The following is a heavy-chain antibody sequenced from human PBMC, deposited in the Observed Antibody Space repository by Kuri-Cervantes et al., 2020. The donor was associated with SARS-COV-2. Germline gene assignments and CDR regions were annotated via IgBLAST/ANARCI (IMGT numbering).Heavy chain of an antibody. V-gene: IGHV4-59*01. D-gene: IGHD3-3*01. CDR2: IYYSGST. J-gene: IGHJ6*02. CDR1: GGSISSYY. CDR3: ARIGSYDFWSGYPSRPQYYYYYGMDV. Sequence: SETLSFTCTVSGGSISSYYWSWIRQPPGKGLEWIGYIYYSGSTNYNPSLKSRVTISVDTSKNQFSLKLSSVTAADTAVYYCARIGSYDFWSGYPSRPQYYYYYGMDVWGQGTTVTVSS.